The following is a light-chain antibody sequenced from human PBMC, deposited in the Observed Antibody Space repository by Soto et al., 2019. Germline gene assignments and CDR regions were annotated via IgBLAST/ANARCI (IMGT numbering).Light chain of an antibody. J-gene: IGLJ1*01. V-gene: IGLV2-14*01. CDR1: SSDVGGYNY. CDR2: EVS. Sequence: QSALTQPASVSGSPGQSITISCTGTSSDVGGYNYVSWYQQHPGKAPNLMIYEVSNRPSGVSNRFSGSKSGNTASLTISGLQAEDEDDYYCASYTSSSSYVFGTGTKLTVL. CDR3: ASYTSSSSYV.